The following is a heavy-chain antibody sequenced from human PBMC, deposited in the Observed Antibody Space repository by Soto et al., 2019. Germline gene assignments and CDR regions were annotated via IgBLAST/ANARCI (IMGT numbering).Heavy chain of an antibody. Sequence: SVKVSCKASGGTFSSYAISWVRQAPGQGLEWMGGIIPIFGTANYAQKFQGRVTITADESTSTAYMELSSLRSEDTAVYYCARVPKVTAIPFFDYWGQGTLVTVSS. CDR2: IIPIFGTA. V-gene: IGHV1-69*13. CDR3: ARVPKVTAIPFFDY. J-gene: IGHJ4*02. CDR1: GGTFSSYA. D-gene: IGHD2-21*02.